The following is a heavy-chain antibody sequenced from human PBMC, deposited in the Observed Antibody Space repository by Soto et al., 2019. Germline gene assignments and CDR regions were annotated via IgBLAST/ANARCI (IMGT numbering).Heavy chain of an antibody. V-gene: IGHV3-9*02. CDR1: GFTSNDHA. J-gene: IGHJ4*02. CDR3: ARGSKDSYPGSRVFDL. CDR2: IYWNSGGI. Sequence: EVQLVESGGGLVQPGGSLRLSCAASGFTSNDHAMHWVRQAPGKGLEWVSGIYWNSGGIDYADSVKGRFTISRDNSKNTLYLQMSSLRAEDSAVYYCARGSKDSYPGSRVFDLWGRGTLVTVSS. D-gene: IGHD3-10*01.